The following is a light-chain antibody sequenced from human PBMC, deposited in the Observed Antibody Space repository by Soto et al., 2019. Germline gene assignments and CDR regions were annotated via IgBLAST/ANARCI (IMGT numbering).Light chain of an antibody. J-gene: IGLJ1*01. CDR1: NSNIGNNY. Sequence: QSVLTQPPSVSAAPGETVTISCSGSNSNIGNNYVSWYQHLPGTAPKLLIFDNSERPSGIPDRFSGSKSGTSATLAITGLQTGDEADYYCGTWDTSLSALYVFGTGTKVTVL. CDR2: DNS. V-gene: IGLV1-51*01. CDR3: GTWDTSLSALYV.